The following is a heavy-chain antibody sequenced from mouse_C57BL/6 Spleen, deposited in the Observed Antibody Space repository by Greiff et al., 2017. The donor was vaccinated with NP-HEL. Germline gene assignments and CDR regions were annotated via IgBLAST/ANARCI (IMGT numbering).Heavy chain of an antibody. Sequence: VKVVESGAELVRPGASVTLSCKASGYTFTDYEMHWVKQTPVHGLEWIGAIDPETGGTTYNQKFKGKAILTADKSSSTAYMELRSLTSEVSAVYSRTRGLPTELDYWGQGTTLTVSS. CDR2: IDPETGGT. J-gene: IGHJ2*01. D-gene: IGHD1-1*01. V-gene: IGHV1-15*01. CDR3: TRGLPTELDY. CDR1: GYTFTDYE.